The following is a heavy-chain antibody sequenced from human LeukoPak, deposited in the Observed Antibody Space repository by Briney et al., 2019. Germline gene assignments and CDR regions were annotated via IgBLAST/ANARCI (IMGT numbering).Heavy chain of an antibody. V-gene: IGHV3-21*01. CDR1: GFTFSSYS. CDR2: ISSSSSYI. CDR3: ARDPYSGSYGADYYYYMDV. D-gene: IGHD1-26*01. Sequence: KPGGSLRLSCAASGFTFSSYSMNWVRQAPGKGLEWVSSISSSSSYIYYADSVKGRFTISRDNAKNSLYLQMNSLRAEDTAVYYCARDPYSGSYGADYYYYMDVWGKGTTVTISS. J-gene: IGHJ6*03.